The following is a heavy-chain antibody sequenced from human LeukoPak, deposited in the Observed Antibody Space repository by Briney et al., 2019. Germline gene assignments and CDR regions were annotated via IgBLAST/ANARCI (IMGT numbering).Heavy chain of an antibody. D-gene: IGHD6-13*01. Sequence: PSETLSLTCSVSGASLTRPTYYQWSWIRQPPGKGLELIGSLFSTGSATLNPSLKSRVTMSLDTSKSQFSLKLSSVTAADTAVYYCARDAMGSDSSPPDYWGQGTLVTVSS. J-gene: IGHJ4*02. CDR3: ARDAMGSDSSPPDY. CDR1: GASLTRPTYY. V-gene: IGHV4-61*01. CDR2: LFSTGSA.